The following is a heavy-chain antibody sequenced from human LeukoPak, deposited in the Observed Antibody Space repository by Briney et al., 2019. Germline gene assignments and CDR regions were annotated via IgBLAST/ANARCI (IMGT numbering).Heavy chain of an antibody. V-gene: IGHV4-39*01. CDR2: IYDSGST. J-gene: IGHJ6*02. Sequence: SETLSLTCTVSGGSISSSYYYWGWIRQPPGKGLEWIGSIYDSGSTYYNPSLKSRVTISVDTSKNQFSPKLNSVTAADTAVYYCARYGDLVNDGMDVWGQGTTVTVSS. D-gene: IGHD4-17*01. CDR1: GGSISSSYYY. CDR3: ARYGDLVNDGMDV.